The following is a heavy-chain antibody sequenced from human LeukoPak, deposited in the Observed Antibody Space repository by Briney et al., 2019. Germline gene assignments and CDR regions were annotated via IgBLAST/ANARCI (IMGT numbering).Heavy chain of an antibody. D-gene: IGHD3-10*01. CDR3: ARASQDYYGSGSYYRGGDAFDI. V-gene: IGHV1-69*04. CDR1: GGTFSNYA. CDR2: IIPILGTA. J-gene: IGHJ3*02. Sequence: SVKVSCKASGGTFSNYAINWVRQAPGQGLEWMGRIIPILGTANYAQKFQGRVTITADKSTSTAYMELSSLRSEDTAVYYCARASQDYYGSGSYYRGGDAFDIWGQGTMVTVSS.